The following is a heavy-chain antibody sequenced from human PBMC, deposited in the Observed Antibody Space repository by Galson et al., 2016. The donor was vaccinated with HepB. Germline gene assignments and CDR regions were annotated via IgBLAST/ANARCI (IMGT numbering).Heavy chain of an antibody. CDR3: AKGDAVLVGGIRGMDV. D-gene: IGHD2-15*01. CDR1: GFTFSNYA. Sequence: SLRLSCAASGFTFSNYAMSWVRQAPGKGLEWVSGITRSGGTTYHADSVKGRFTISRDNSKNTLNLQMNSLRAEDTAVYYCAKGDAVLVGGIRGMDVWGQGTTVTVSS. V-gene: IGHV3-23*01. J-gene: IGHJ6*02. CDR2: ITRSGGTT.